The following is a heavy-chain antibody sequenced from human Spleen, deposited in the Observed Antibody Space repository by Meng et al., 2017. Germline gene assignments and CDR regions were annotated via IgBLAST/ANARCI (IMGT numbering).Heavy chain of an antibody. V-gene: IGHV4-34*01. D-gene: IGHD3-22*01. Sequence: QVQLPQWGEGPLEPSEALSLTCGVYYGSFSGHYWSWIRQPPGKGLEWIGEINQNGSTNYNPSLESRATISVDTSKNQFSLKLSSVTAADTAVYYCARDRYYDSRGYPPAWGQGTLVTVSS. CDR3: ARDRYYDSRGYPPA. CDR1: YGSFSGHY. J-gene: IGHJ5*02. CDR2: INQNGST.